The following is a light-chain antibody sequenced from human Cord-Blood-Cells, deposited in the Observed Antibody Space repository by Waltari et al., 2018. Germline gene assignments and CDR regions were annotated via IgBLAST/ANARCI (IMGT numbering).Light chain of an antibody. CDR2: CKN. Sequence: SSALTQHPAVSGALGQTVRITCHRDSLSCYYASWYQQKPGQAPVLVICCKNNRPSGITDRFSSSSAVNTASLTITEAQAEDEGDYYCNSRDSSGNHYVFGTGTKVAVL. CDR1: SLSCYY. CDR3: NSRDSSGNHYV. V-gene: IGLV3-19*01. J-gene: IGLJ1*01.